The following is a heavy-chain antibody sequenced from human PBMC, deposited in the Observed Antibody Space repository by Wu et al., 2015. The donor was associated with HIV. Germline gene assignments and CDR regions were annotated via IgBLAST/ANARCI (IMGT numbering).Heavy chain of an antibody. CDR2: IRPYAGDT. CDR1: GYAFITYY. J-gene: IGHJ4*02. Sequence: QVQLVQSGAEVKKPGASVKLSCKASGYAFITYYMYWVRQAPGRGLEWMGLIRPYAGDTMYAQNFQGRVVITRDTSTTTVFLEISSLRSEDTAVYYCVRVGGGSLDSWGQGTLVTVSS. CDR3: VRVGGGSLDS. D-gene: IGHD3-16*01. V-gene: IGHV1-46*01.